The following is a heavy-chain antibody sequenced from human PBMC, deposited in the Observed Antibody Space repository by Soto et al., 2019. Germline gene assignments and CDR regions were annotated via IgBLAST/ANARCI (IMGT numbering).Heavy chain of an antibody. CDR3: AKDLDWVVNGDPPTDYYYYYGMDV. V-gene: IGHV3-30*18. Sequence: ESVGGVVQPGRSLRLSCAASGFTFSSYGMHWVRQAPGKGLEWVAVISYDGSNKYYADSVKGRFTISRDNSKNTLYLQMNSLRAEDTAVYYCAKDLDWVVNGDPPTDYYYYYGMDVWGQGTTVTVSS. CDR1: GFTFSSYG. J-gene: IGHJ6*02. CDR2: ISYDGSNK. D-gene: IGHD4-17*01.